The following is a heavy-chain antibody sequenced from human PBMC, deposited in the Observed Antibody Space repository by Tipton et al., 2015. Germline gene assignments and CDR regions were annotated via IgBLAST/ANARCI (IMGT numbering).Heavy chain of an antibody. CDR3: TFDPGDLDTFDY. CDR2: INPNSGGT. Sequence: QSGPEVKKPGASVKVSRKASGHTFTGYQIHWVRQAPGQGLEWMGWINPNSGGTNFALEFQGRVTMTRDTSISTVYMELTRLTSDDTALYYCTFDPGDLDTFDYWGQGTPVTVSS. V-gene: IGHV1-2*02. J-gene: IGHJ4*02. CDR1: GHTFTGYQ. D-gene: IGHD7-27*01.